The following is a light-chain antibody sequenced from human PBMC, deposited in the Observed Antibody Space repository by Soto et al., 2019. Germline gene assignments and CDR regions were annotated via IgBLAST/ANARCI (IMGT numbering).Light chain of an antibody. CDR2: DAS. J-gene: IGKJ1*01. Sequence: EIVLTQSPATLSLSPGERATLSCRASQSPSGYLAWYQQRPGQAPRLLIYDASSRANGIPARFTGSGSGTDFSFSISSLGPEDFAVYYCQQGSTWPTFGQGTRVDIK. CDR3: QQGSTWPT. V-gene: IGKV3-11*01. CDR1: QSPSGY.